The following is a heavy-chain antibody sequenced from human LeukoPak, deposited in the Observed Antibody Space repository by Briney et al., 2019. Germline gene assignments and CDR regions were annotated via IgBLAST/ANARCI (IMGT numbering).Heavy chain of an antibody. CDR3: ARDYSGGTAMVHRFDY. V-gene: IGHV1-18*01. CDR2: ISAYNGKT. J-gene: IGHJ4*02. D-gene: IGHD5-18*01. Sequence: ASVKVSCKASGYTFTSYGISWVRQAPGQGLEWMGWISAYNGKTNYAQKLQGRVTMTTDTSTRTAYMELRSVRSDDSAVYYCARDYSGGTAMVHRFDYWGEGTLVTVSS. CDR1: GYTFTSYG.